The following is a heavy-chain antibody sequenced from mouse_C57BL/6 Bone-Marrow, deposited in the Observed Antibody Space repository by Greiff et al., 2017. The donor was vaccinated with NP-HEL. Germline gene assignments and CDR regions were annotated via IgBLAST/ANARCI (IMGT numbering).Heavy chain of an antibody. CDR2: IRSKSNNYAT. Sequence: EVKLLESGGGLVQPKGSLKLSCAASGFSFNTYAMNWVRQAPGKGLEWVARIRSKSNNYATYYADSVKDRFTISRDDSESMLYLQMNNLKTEDTAMYYCVRQGYYGIFWYFDVWGTGTTVTVSS. V-gene: IGHV10-1*01. CDR3: VRQGYYGIFWYFDV. CDR1: GFSFNTYA. J-gene: IGHJ1*03. D-gene: IGHD1-1*01.